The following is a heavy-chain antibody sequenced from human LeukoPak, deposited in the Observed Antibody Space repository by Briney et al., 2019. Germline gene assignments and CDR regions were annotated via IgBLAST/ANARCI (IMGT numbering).Heavy chain of an antibody. V-gene: IGHV3-74*01. D-gene: IGHD4-23*01. CDR1: GFTISSYW. J-gene: IGHJ5*02. CDR2: INSDGSST. CDR3: ARCGGGNPRWFDP. Sequence: GGSLRLSCTASGFTISSYWMHWVRQTPGKGLVWVSRINSDGSSTSYADSVKGRFTISRDNAKNSMYLQMNSLRAEDTAVYYCARCGGGNPRWFDPWGQGTLVTVSS.